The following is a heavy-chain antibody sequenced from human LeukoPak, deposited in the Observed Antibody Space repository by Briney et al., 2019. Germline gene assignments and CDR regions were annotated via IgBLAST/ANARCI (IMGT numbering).Heavy chain of an antibody. D-gene: IGHD4-11*01. V-gene: IGHV3-20*04. CDR3: ARDLSLSNYYFDY. CDR2: INWNGGST. J-gene: IGHJ4*02. Sequence: PGGSLRLSCAASGFTFNNYAMGWVRQAPGKGLEWVPGINWNGGSTGYADSVKGRFTISRDNAKNSLYLQMNSLRAEDTALYYCARDLSLSNYYFDYWGQGTLVTVSS. CDR1: GFTFNNYA.